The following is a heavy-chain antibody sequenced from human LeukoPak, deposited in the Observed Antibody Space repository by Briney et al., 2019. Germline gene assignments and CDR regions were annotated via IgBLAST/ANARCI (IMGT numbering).Heavy chain of an antibody. CDR3: ARVEGGQWLALC. V-gene: IGHV4-34*01. Sequence: PSETLSLTCAVYGGSFSGYYWSWIRQPPGKGLEWIGEINHSGSTNYNPSLKSRVTISVDTSKNQFSLKLSSVTAADTAVYYCARVEGGQWLALCWGQGTLVTVSS. J-gene: IGHJ4*02. CDR2: INHSGST. CDR1: GGSFSGYY. D-gene: IGHD6-19*01.